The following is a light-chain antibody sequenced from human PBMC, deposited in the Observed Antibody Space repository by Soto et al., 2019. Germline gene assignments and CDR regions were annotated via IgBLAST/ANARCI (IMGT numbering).Light chain of an antibody. J-gene: IGKJ1*01. V-gene: IGKV3-15*01. CDR2: GAS. CDR3: QQYNNWPRT. Sequence: EIVMTHPPATLSVSPGERATLSCSASQSVSSNLAWYQQKPGQAPRLLIYGASTRATGIPARFSGSGSGTEFTLTISSLQSEDFAVYYCQQYNNWPRTFGQGTKVDIK. CDR1: QSVSSN.